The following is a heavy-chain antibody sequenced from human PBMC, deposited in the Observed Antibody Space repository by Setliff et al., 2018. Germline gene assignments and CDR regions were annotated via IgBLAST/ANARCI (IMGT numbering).Heavy chain of an antibody. J-gene: IGHJ4*02. D-gene: IGHD1-1*01. CDR1: GGSINSSTYNSRSYY. CDR3: ARTGTYRYFDY. V-gene: IGHV4-39*01. Sequence: PLETLSLTCTVSGGSINSSTYNSRSYYWGWIRQPPGKGLEWIGRIYYSGNNYYNASLKSRLTISVDTSKNQFSLKLRSVTAADTAVYYCARTGTYRYFDYWGQGILVTVSS. CDR2: IYYSGNN.